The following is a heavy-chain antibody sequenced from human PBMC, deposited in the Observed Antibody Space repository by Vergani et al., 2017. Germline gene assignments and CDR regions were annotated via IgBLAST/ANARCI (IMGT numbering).Heavy chain of an antibody. CDR3: AKEGGGYCSGGTCYPEY. J-gene: IGHJ4*02. V-gene: IGHV3-30*02. CDR1: GFTFNSYG. CDR2: IRSDDSRR. Sequence: QVQLVESGGGVVQPGGSLRLSCAASGFTFNSYGMHWVRQAPGKGLEWVASIRSDDSRRYYGDSMEGPFTISRDKSKNTLYLQMKSLRPEDTAVYYCAKEGGGYCSGGTCYPEYWGQGTLVIVSS. D-gene: IGHD2-15*01.